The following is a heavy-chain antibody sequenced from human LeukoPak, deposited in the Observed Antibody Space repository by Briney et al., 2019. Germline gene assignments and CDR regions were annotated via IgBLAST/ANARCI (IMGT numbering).Heavy chain of an antibody. Sequence: SETLSLTCSVSGGSMRGHDWKWIRQSPGKGLEWSGYIYDSGNTNYNPFFKSRVPILIDTSKNQFSLRLNSLTAADRPVFFCARKNFFPSWYFDVWGRGTLVTVS. CDR3: ARKNFFPSWYFDV. J-gene: IGHJ2*01. D-gene: IGHD3-3*01. CDR1: GGSMRGHD. CDR2: IYDSGNT. V-gene: IGHV4-59*08.